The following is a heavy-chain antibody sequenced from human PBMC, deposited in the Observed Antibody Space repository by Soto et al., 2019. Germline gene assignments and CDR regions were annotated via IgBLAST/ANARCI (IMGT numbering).Heavy chain of an antibody. CDR3: AKTHPPYGDYGWIGDAFDI. CDR2: ISYDGSNK. Sequence: GGSLRLSCAASGFTFSSYGMHWVRQAPGKGLEWVAVISYDGSNKYYADSVKGRFTISRDNSKNTLYLQMNSLRAEDTAVYYCAKTHPPYGDYGWIGDAFDIWGQGTMVTVSS. J-gene: IGHJ3*02. CDR1: GFTFSSYG. V-gene: IGHV3-30*18. D-gene: IGHD4-17*01.